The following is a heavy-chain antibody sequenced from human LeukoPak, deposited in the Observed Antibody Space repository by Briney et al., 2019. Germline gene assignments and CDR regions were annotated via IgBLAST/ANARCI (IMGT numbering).Heavy chain of an antibody. CDR3: AKVDSRGGFSAFRPPDY. CDR1: GFIFSTYW. J-gene: IGHJ4*02. Sequence: GSLRLSCTVSGFIFSTYWMSWVRQSPGKGLEWVATIKEDGSEKYYVDSVKGRFIISRDNGKNSLHLQMNSLRAEDTAVYFCAKVDSRGGFSAFRPPDYWGQGTLVTVSS. CDR2: IKEDGSEK. D-gene: IGHD5-12*01. V-gene: IGHV3-7*01.